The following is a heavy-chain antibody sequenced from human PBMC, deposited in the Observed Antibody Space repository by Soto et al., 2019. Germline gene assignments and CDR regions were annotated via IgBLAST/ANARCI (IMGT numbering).Heavy chain of an antibody. J-gene: IGHJ6*02. CDR3: ARRGGGDDSSGYYYVEPHDYYGMDV. CDR2: IYYSGST. D-gene: IGHD3-22*01. Sequence: KPSETLSLTCTVSGGSVSSGSYYWSWIRQPPGKGLEWIGYIYYSGSTNYNPSLKSRVTISVDTSKNQFSLKLSSVTAADTAVYYCARRGGGDDSSGYYYVEPHDYYGMDVWGQGTTVTVSS. CDR1: GGSVSSGSYY. V-gene: IGHV4-61*01.